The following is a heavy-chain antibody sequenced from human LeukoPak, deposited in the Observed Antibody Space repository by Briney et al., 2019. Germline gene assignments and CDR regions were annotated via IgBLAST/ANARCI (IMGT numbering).Heavy chain of an antibody. V-gene: IGHV3-23*01. J-gene: IGHJ6*02. CDR3: AKDMSEYTNFPDV. D-gene: IGHD4-11*01. Sequence: GGSLRLSCAASGFTFTTYAMIWVRQAPGKGLEWVSTVSGGGGSTFYADSVKGRFTIFRGNSKNTLYLQMNSLRAEDTAIYYCAKDMSEYTNFPDVWGQGTTVTVSS. CDR2: VSGGGGST. CDR1: GFTFTTYA.